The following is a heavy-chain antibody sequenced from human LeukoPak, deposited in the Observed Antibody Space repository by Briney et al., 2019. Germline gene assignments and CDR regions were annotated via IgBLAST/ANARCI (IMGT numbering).Heavy chain of an antibody. CDR3: ARSIAAAAPFDY. J-gene: IGHJ4*02. Sequence: PGGSLRLSCAASGFTFSTFWMNWVRQAPGKGLEWVASIKQDGSEKHYVDSVKGRFDISRDNAHNSLYLQMDSLRADDTAVYYCARSIAAAAPFDYWGQGTLVTVSS. CDR2: IKQDGSEK. CDR1: GFTFSTFW. V-gene: IGHV3-7*01. D-gene: IGHD6-13*01.